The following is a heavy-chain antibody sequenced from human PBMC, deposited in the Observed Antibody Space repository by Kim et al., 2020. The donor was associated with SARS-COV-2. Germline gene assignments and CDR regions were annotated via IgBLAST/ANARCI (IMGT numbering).Heavy chain of an antibody. Sequence: ESVKGRFTISRDNSKNTLYLQMNSLGAEDTAIYYCAQVGRDGHYAQYYFDNWGQGTLVTVSS. D-gene: IGHD3-22*01. V-gene: IGHV3-23*03. J-gene: IGHJ4*02. CDR3: AQVGRDGHYAQYYFDN.